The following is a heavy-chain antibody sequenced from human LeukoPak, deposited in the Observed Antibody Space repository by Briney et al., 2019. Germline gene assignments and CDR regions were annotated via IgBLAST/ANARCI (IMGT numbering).Heavy chain of an antibody. D-gene: IGHD3-3*01. Sequence: SETLSLTCTVSGGSISDGVYYWNWIRQSPGKGLEWIGSIYYSGSTYYNPSLKSRVTISVDTSKNQFSLKLSSVTAADTAVYYCARRHDFWKYFDYWGQGTLVTVSS. CDR1: GGSISDGVYY. J-gene: IGHJ4*02. CDR3: ARRHDFWKYFDY. CDR2: IYYSGST. V-gene: IGHV4-39*01.